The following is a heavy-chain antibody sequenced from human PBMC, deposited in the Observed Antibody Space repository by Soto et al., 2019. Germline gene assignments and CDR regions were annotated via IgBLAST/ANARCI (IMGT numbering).Heavy chain of an antibody. CDR3: ARTMITFGGVIVSRGYYGMEV. J-gene: IGHJ6*02. CDR2: IIPIFGTA. D-gene: IGHD3-16*02. V-gene: IGHV1-69*13. CDR1: GGTFSSYA. Sequence: SVKVSCKASGGTFSSYAISWVRQAPGQGLEWMGGIIPIFGTANYAQKFQGRVTITADESTSTAYMELSSLRSEDTAVYYCARTMITFGGVIVSRGYYGMEVWGQGTTVTVSS.